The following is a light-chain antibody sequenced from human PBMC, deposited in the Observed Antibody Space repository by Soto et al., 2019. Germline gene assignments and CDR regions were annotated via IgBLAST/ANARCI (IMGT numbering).Light chain of an antibody. CDR2: DAT. CDR3: QQYNNWPKT. CDR1: QSVRSN. J-gene: IGKJ1*01. Sequence: IVMTQFPATLSVFPGERATLSCRASQSVRSNLDWYQQKPGQAPRLLIYDATTRATGIPARFNGSGSGTEFTLSISSLQSEDFAVYYCQQYNNWPKTFGQGTKVDIK. V-gene: IGKV3-15*01.